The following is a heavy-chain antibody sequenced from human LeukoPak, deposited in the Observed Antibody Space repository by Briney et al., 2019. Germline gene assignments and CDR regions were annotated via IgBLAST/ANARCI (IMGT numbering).Heavy chain of an antibody. V-gene: IGHV3-30*04. J-gene: IGHJ6*03. D-gene: IGHD6-13*01. Sequence: GRSLRLSCAASGFTFSSYAMHWVRQAPGKGLEWVAVISYDGSNEYYADSVKGRFTISRDNSKNTLYLQMNSLRAEDTAVYYCARVNIAAAGYYYYYYMDVWGKGTTVTVSS. CDR1: GFTFSSYA. CDR3: ARVNIAAAGYYYYYYMDV. CDR2: ISYDGSNE.